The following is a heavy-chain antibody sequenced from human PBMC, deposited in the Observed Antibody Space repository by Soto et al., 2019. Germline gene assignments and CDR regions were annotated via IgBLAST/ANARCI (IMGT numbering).Heavy chain of an antibody. Sequence: VLLVESGGGLVQPGRSLRLSCAVSGFNFGNYAMHWVRQAPWKGLEWVAAINWNSDKVAYAGSVLGRFTIFRDSAKNSLHLQMNDLTTEDTALYYCAKDKGGTPYYIDSWGQGILVTVSS. CDR2: INWNSDKV. CDR3: AKDKGGTPYYIDS. CDR1: GFNFGNYA. V-gene: IGHV3-9*01. J-gene: IGHJ4*02. D-gene: IGHD6-25*01.